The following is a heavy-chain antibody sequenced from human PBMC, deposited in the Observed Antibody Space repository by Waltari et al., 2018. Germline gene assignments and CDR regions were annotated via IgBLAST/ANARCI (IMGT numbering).Heavy chain of an antibody. CDR1: GYTFSGYY. Sequence: QVQLVQSGAEVKKPGASVKVSCKASGYTFSGYYMHWVRQAPGQGLEWMGWINPNSGGTNYAQKFQGRVTMTRETSINNTADMELSRLTSDDTAVYYCARGDWNRDYFYMDVWGRGTTVTISS. V-gene: IGHV1-2*02. J-gene: IGHJ6*03. D-gene: IGHD1-1*01. CDR3: ARGDWNRDYFYMDV. CDR2: INPNSGGT.